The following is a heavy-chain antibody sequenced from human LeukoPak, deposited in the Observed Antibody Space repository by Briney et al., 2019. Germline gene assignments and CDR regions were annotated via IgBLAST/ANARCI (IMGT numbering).Heavy chain of an antibody. D-gene: IGHD3-3*01. J-gene: IGHJ6*03. CDR3: VGHSITLWFGLDMDV. V-gene: IGHV3-30*02. CDR2: IRFDGGKK. CDR1: GFSFSTYG. Sequence: PGGSLRLSCAASGFSFSTYGFHWVRQAPGKGLEWVTFIRFDGGKKNYADSVKGRFAISRDNSKNTVYLQMNSLRAEDTAMYYCVGHSITLWFGLDMDVWGKGTTVTISS.